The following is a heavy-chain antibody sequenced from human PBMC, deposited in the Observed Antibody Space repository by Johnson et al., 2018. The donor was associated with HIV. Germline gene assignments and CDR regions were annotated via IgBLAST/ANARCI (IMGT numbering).Heavy chain of an antibody. CDR3: ARDQGGNHNAFDI. CDR1: GFTFSSYA. CDR2: ISYDGSNK. D-gene: IGHD1-14*01. V-gene: IGHV3-30*04. J-gene: IGHJ3*02. Sequence: VQLAESGGGVVQPGRSLRLSCAASGFTFSSYAMHWVRQAPGKGLEWVAVISYDGSNKYYADSVKGRFTISRDNSKNTLYLQMNSLRAEDTAVYYCARDQGGNHNAFDIWGQGTMVTVSS.